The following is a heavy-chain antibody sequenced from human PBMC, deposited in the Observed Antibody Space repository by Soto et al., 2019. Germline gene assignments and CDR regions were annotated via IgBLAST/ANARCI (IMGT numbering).Heavy chain of an antibody. D-gene: IGHD2-2*02. Sequence: QVQLQESGPGLVKPSETLSLTCTVSGGSVSSGSYYWSWIRQPPGKGLEWIGYIYYSGSTNYNPSLKSRVTISVETSKHQFSLKLSSVTAADTAVYYCARLYCSSTSCYTYNLWFDPWGQGTLVTVSS. J-gene: IGHJ5*02. V-gene: IGHV4-61*01. CDR1: GGSVSSGSYY. CDR3: ARLYCSSTSCYTYNLWFDP. CDR2: IYYSGST.